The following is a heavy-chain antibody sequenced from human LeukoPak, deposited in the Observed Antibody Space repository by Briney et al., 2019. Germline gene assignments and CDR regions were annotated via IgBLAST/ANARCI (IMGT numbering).Heavy chain of an antibody. CDR3: AKDQIGDFWSGYPTTST. Sequence: GGSLRLSCAASGFTFSSYAMSWVRQAPGKGLEWVSAISGSGGSTYYADSVKGRFTISRDNSKNTLYLQMNSLRAEDTAVYYCAKDQIGDFWSGYPTTSTGGQGTLVTVSS. CDR1: GFTFSSYA. D-gene: IGHD3-3*01. CDR2: ISGSGGST. V-gene: IGHV3-23*01. J-gene: IGHJ4*02.